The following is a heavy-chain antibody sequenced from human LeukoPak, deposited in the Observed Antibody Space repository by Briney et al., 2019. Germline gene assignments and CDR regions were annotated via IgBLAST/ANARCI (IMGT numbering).Heavy chain of an antibody. V-gene: IGHV3-23*01. D-gene: IGHD3-22*01. CDR1: GFTFSNYA. CDR2: ISANGGGT. CDR3: AKATKSIVVDNYFDY. J-gene: IGHJ4*02. Sequence: GGSLRLSCAASGFTFSNYAMSWVRQAPGKGLEWVSAISANGGGTSYADSVKGRFTISRDSSTNTLYLQVNSLRAEDTAVYYCAKATKSIVVDNYFDYWGQGTLVTVSS.